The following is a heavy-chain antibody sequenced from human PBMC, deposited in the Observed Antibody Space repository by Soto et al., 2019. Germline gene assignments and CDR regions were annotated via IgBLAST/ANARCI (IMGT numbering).Heavy chain of an antibody. J-gene: IGHJ6*02. CDR3: ARGLRRYCSGGSCSGMDV. V-gene: IGHV4-34*01. D-gene: IGHD2-15*01. CDR1: AGTFSRCD. Sequence: SETRPVTSAGSAGTFSRCDRRVSRQPPGNGLEWIGEINHSGSTNYNPSLKSRVTISVDTSKNQFSLKLSSVTAADTAVYYCARGLRRYCSGGSCSGMDVRGQGTTVTVSS. CDR2: INHSGST.